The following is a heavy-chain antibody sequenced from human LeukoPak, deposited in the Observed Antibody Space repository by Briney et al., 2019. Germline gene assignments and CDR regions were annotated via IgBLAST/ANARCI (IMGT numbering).Heavy chain of an antibody. V-gene: IGHV1-8*01. D-gene: IGHD4-17*01. CDR3: ARAPAHSMTTVTTPDY. CDR2: MNPNSGNT. CDR1: GYTFTSYD. Sequence: ASVKVSCKASGYTFTSYDINWVRQATGQGLEWMGWMNPNSGNTGYAQKFQGRVTMTRNTSISTAYMELSSLGSEDTAVYYCARAPAHSMTTVTTPDYWGQGTLVTVSS. J-gene: IGHJ4*02.